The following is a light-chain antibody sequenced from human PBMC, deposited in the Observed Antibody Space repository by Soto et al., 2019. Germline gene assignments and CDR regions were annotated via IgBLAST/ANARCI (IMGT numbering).Light chain of an antibody. CDR3: QSYDSSLNRV. CDR1: SSDVGGYNY. CDR2: DVS. V-gene: IGLV2-14*01. J-gene: IGLJ1*01. Sequence: QSALTQPASVSGSPGQSITVSCTGTSSDVGGYNYVSWYQQHPGKAPKLMIYDVSNRPSGVSNRFSGSKSGTSASLAITRLQAEDEADYYCQSYDSSLNRVFGTGTKVTVL.